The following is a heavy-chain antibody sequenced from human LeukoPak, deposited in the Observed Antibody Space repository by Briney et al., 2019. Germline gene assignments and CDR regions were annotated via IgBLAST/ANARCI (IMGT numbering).Heavy chain of an antibody. D-gene: IGHD6-19*01. CDR2: INHSGST. J-gene: IGHJ4*02. Sequence: SETLSLTCTVSGGSISSYYWSWIRQPPGKGLEWIGEINHSGSTNYNPSLKSRVTISVDTSKNQFSLKLSSVTAADTAVYYCARGYSSGWYSYWGQGTLVTVSS. CDR3: ARGYSSGWYSY. CDR1: GGSISSYY. V-gene: IGHV4-34*01.